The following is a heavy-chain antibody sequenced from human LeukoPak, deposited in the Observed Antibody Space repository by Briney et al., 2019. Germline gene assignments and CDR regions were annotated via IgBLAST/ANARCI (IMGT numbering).Heavy chain of an antibody. CDR1: GGSISSFY. J-gene: IGHJ5*02. CDR3: ARNSRVTSQFWFDP. V-gene: IGHV4-59*08. D-gene: IGHD4-17*01. Sequence: KPSETLSLTCTVSGGSISSFYWSWIRQTPGKGLEWIGYIYHSGSTNYNPSLKSRVAISVDTSKNQFSLHLNSVTAADTAVYYCARNSRVTSQFWFDPWGQGTLVTVSS. CDR2: IYHSGST.